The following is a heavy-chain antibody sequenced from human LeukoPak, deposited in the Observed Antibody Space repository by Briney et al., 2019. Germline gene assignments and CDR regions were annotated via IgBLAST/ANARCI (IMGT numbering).Heavy chain of an antibody. D-gene: IGHD5-24*01. Sequence: SETLSLTCTVSGGSISCYYWTWIRQSPGKRLEWIGYRYSSGSANYNPSLGSRVTISIDASKNQISLRLGSVTAADTAVYYCARGGGIGYNFYWGRGTLVTVSS. J-gene: IGHJ4*02. CDR1: GGSISCYY. CDR3: ARGGGIGYNFY. CDR2: RYSSGSA. V-gene: IGHV4-59*01.